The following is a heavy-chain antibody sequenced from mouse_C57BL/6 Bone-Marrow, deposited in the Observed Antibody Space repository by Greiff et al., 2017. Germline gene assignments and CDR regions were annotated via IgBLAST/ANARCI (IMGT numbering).Heavy chain of an antibody. D-gene: IGHD2-4*01. CDR3: ARQIYYDYDPLAY. V-gene: IGHV5-6*01. Sequence: EVKLQESGGDLVKPGGSLKLSCAASGFTFSSYGMSWVRQTPDKRLEWVATISSGGSYTYYPDSVKGRFTIARDNAKNTLYLQMSSLKSEDTAMYYCARQIYYDYDPLAYWGQGTLVTVSA. CDR1: GFTFSSYG. CDR2: ISSGGSYT. J-gene: IGHJ3*01.